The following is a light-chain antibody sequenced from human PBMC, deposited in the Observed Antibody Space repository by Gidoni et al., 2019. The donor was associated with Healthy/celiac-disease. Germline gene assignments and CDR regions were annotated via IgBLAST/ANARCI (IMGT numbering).Light chain of an antibody. CDR3: MQALQTPRT. CDR1: QSLLHSNGYNY. Sequence: IEMTQSVLSLPVTPGEPASISCRSSQSLLHSNGYNYLDWYLQKPGQSPQLLIYLGSNRASGVPDRFSGSGSGTDFTLKISRVEAEDVGVYYCMQALQTPRTFGQGTKLEIK. J-gene: IGKJ2*02. V-gene: IGKV2-28*01. CDR2: LGS.